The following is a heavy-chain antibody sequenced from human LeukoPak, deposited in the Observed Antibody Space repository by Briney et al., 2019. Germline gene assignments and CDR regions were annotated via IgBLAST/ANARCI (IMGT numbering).Heavy chain of an antibody. V-gene: IGHV3-23*01. CDR1: GFTFSSYV. D-gene: IGHD3/OR15-3a*01. CDR2: ISGSGTNT. Sequence: GGSLRLSRAASGFTFSSYVMSWVRQAPGKGLEWVSGISGSGTNTYYADSVKGRFTISRDNSKSTLYLQVDSLRVDDTAVYYCAIGPRQKRGLSTYWGQGTLVTVSS. CDR3: AIGPRQKRGLSTY. J-gene: IGHJ4*02.